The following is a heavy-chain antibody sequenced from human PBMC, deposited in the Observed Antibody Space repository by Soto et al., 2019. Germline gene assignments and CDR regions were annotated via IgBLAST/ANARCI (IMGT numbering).Heavy chain of an antibody. CDR3: ASTLYGANVDS. J-gene: IGHJ4*02. Sequence: QVQLVQSGAEVKKPGASVKVSCKASGYTFTSYDINWVRQATGQGLEWMGWMNPNSGNTGYAQKFQGRVTMTRNTSISRAHRGLRSLRFEARALYSWASTLYGANVDSWAQETLVTVSS. CDR2: MNPNSGNT. V-gene: IGHV1-8*01. CDR1: GYTFTSYD. D-gene: IGHD4-17*01.